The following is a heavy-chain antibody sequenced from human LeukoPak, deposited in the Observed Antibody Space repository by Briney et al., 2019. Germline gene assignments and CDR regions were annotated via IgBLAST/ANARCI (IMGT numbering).Heavy chain of an antibody. CDR1: GGSISNYY. CDR3: ARDHWLFSSKTWYYYGMDV. J-gene: IGHJ6*02. Sequence: SETLSLTCTVSGGSISNYYWSWIRQPPGKGLEWIGYIDPSGSASYNPSLKSRVTIFVDTSKNLFSLILTSVSASDTAIYYCARDHWLFSSKTWYYYGMDVWGQGTTVTVSS. V-gene: IGHV4-59*01. CDR2: IDPSGSA. D-gene: IGHD3-9*01.